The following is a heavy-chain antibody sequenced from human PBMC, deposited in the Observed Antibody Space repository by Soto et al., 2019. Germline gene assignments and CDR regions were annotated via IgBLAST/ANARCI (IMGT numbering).Heavy chain of an antibody. CDR1: GFTFSSYG. V-gene: IGHV3-30*18. Sequence: QVQLVESGGGVVQPGRSLRLSCAASGFTFSSYGMHWVRQAPGKGLEWVAVISYDGSNEYYADSVRGRFTISRDSSKNTLYLQMNSLRAEDTAVYYCAKDFRSGWDHFDHWGQGTLVTVSS. J-gene: IGHJ4*02. CDR2: ISYDGSNE. D-gene: IGHD6-19*01. CDR3: AKDFRSGWDHFDH.